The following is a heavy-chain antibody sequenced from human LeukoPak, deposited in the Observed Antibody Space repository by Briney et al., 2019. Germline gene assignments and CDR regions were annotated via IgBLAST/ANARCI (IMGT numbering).Heavy chain of an antibody. V-gene: IGHV1-69*04. CDR1: GGTFSSYA. CDR2: IIPILGIA. CDR3: ARTPSTAAGTNHFDY. J-gene: IGHJ4*02. D-gene: IGHD6-13*01. Sequence: GASVKVSCKASGGTFSSYAISWVRQAPGQGLEWMGRIIPILGIANYAQKFQGRVTITADKSTSTAYMELSSLRSEDTAVYYCARTPSTAAGTNHFDYWGQGTLVTVSS.